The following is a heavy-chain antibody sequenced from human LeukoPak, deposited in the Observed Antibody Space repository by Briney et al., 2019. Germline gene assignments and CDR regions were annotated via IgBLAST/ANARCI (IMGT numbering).Heavy chain of an antibody. Sequence: PGESLKISCKASGYIFTSYWIGWVRQLPGKGLEWMGIIYPGDSDTRYSSSFQCQVTISAVNTNSTAYLQWISLNASDAAMYYCARAAVVAGKHYFDFWGQGTLVTVSS. CDR1: GYIFTSYW. J-gene: IGHJ4*02. V-gene: IGHV5-51*01. CDR2: IYPGDSDT. CDR3: ARAAVVAGKHYFDF. D-gene: IGHD6-19*01.